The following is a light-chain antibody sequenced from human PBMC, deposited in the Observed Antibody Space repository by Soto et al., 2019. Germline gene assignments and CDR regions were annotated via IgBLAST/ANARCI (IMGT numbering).Light chain of an antibody. CDR2: DVN. V-gene: IGLV2-14*01. CDR1: SSDVGAYNY. Sequence: QSALTQPASVSGSPGQSITISCTGTSSDVGAYNYVSWYQQHPGKAPKLMIYDVNSRPSGVSNRFSGSKSGNTASLTISGLQAEDEADYYCSSYTTSTTTVFGGGTKLTVL. J-gene: IGLJ2*01. CDR3: SSYTTSTTTV.